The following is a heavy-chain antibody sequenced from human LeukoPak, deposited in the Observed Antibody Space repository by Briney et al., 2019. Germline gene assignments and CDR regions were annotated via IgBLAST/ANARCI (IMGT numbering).Heavy chain of an antibody. Sequence: GGTLRLSCSASGFTFTTYGMNWVRQAPGKGLEWVSGIGGSGTRTYYAGSVKGRFTISRDNSKNTLYLQMNSLRDEDTAVYYCAKDSHWILFDDWGQGTLVTVSS. CDR1: GFTFTTYG. V-gene: IGHV3-23*01. J-gene: IGHJ4*02. D-gene: IGHD2-2*03. CDR3: AKDSHWILFDD. CDR2: IGGSGTRT.